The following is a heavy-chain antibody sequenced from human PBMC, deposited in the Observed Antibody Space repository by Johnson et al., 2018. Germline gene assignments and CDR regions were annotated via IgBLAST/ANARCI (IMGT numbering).Heavy chain of an antibody. J-gene: IGHJ6*04. CDR1: EFTFSNYA. Sequence: QVQLVESGGGVVQPGRSLRLSCAASEFTFSNYAMHWVRQAPGKGLEWVALIAFDGNNYYYADSVKGRFTIPRDNSDNTLYLDMSSLRAEDTAVYYCARGGILRYFDWLAGLDVWGKGTTVTVSS. CDR2: IAFDGNNY. CDR3: ARGGILRYFDWLAGLDV. V-gene: IGHV3-30-3*01. D-gene: IGHD3-9*01.